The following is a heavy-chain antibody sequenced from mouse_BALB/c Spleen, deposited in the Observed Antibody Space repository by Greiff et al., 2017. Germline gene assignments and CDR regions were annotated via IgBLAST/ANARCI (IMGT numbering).Heavy chain of an antibody. V-gene: IGHV5-6*02. CDR1: GFTFSSYG. Sequence: DVMLVESGGDLVKPGGSLKLSCAASGFTFSSYGMSWVRQTPDKRLEWVATISSGGSYTYYPDSVKGRFTISRDNAKNTLYLQMSSLKSEDTAMYYCARQKLTGTPYWGQGTLVTVSA. CDR3: ARQKLTGTPY. D-gene: IGHD4-1*01. J-gene: IGHJ3*01. CDR2: ISSGGSYT.